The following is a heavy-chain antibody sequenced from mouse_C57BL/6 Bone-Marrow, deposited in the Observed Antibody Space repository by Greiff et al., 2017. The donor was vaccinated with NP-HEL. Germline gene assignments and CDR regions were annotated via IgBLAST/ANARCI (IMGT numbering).Heavy chain of an antibody. CDR2: IDPETGDT. Sequence: EVQLQQSGAELVRPGASVELSCTASGFNIKDDYMHWVKQRPEQGLEWIGWIDPETGDTEYASKFKGKSPITADTSSNTAYLQLSSLTSEDTAVYYCTTYYYGSSYAWFAYWGQGTLVTVSA. J-gene: IGHJ3*01. D-gene: IGHD1-1*01. CDR1: GFNIKDDY. V-gene: IGHV14-4*01. CDR3: TTYYYGSSYAWFAY.